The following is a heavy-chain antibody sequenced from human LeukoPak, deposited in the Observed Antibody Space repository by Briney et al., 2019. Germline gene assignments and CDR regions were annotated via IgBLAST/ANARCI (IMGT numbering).Heavy chain of an antibody. D-gene: IGHD6-19*01. Sequence: PSETLSLTCTVSGASISRYYWSWVRQAPGKGLEWVSAISGSGGSTYYADSVKGRFTISRDNSKNTLYLQVNSLRAEDTAVYYCAKGLNRRIAVAGLRGFDYWGQGTLVTVSS. CDR2: ISGSGGST. J-gene: IGHJ4*02. V-gene: IGHV3-23*01. CDR1: GASISRYY. CDR3: AKGLNRRIAVAGLRGFDY.